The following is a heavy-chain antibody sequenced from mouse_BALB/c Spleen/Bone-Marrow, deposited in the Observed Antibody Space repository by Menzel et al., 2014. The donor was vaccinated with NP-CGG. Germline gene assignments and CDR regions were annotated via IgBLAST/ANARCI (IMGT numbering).Heavy chain of an antibody. D-gene: IGHD2-10*02. Sequence: QVQLQQSGAELVRPGASVKLSCKASGYTFTSYWINWVKQRPGQGLEWIGNIYPSDSYTNYNQKFKDKATLTVDKSSSTAYMQLGSPTSEDSAVYYCTRKYGPLYYFDYWGQGTTLTVSS. CDR1: GYTFTSYW. V-gene: IGHV1-69*02. CDR2: IYPSDSYT. CDR3: TRKYGPLYYFDY. J-gene: IGHJ2*01.